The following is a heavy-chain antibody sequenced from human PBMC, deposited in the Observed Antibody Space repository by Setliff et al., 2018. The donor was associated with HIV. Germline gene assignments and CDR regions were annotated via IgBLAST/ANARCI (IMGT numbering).Heavy chain of an antibody. D-gene: IGHD2-15*01. J-gene: IGHJ3*02. V-gene: IGHV1-18*01. CDR2: ISGYNRNT. CDR3: ARVRTLDTPVDAFDI. CDR1: GYSFSNYG. Sequence: ASVKVSCKASGYSFSNYGMSWVRQAPGQGLEWMGWISGYNRNTEYAQNLRGRVTVTKDTSTNTAYMELRSLRSDDTAVYYCARVRTLDTPVDAFDIWGQGTMVTVSS.